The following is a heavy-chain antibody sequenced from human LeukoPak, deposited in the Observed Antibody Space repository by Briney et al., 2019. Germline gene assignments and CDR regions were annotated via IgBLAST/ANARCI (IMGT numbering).Heavy chain of an antibody. CDR1: GFTSSSYA. D-gene: IGHD6-13*01. CDR2: INHSGST. CDR3: ATGAADAFPYFRH. V-gene: IGHV4-34*01. J-gene: IGHJ1*01. Sequence: RSGGSLRLSCAASGFTSSSYALNWARQPPGKGLEWIGEINHSGSTNYNPSLKSRVTISVDTSNNQFSLKLTPVTAADTAVYYCATGAADAFPYFRHWGQGTPVTVSS.